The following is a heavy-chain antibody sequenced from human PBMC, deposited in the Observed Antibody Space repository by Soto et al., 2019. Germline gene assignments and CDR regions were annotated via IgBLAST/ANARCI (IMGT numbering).Heavy chain of an antibody. J-gene: IGHJ4*02. V-gene: IGHV4-39*01. CDR3: ARHLSTVTTPGLFDY. Sequence: QLQLQESGPGLVKPSETLSLTCTVSGGSISSSSYYWGWIRQPPGKGLEWIGSIYYSGSTYYNPSLKSRVTISVDTSKNQFSLKLSSVTAADTAVYYCARHLSTVTTPGLFDYWGQGTLVTVSS. CDR1: GGSISSSSYY. CDR2: IYYSGST. D-gene: IGHD4-17*01.